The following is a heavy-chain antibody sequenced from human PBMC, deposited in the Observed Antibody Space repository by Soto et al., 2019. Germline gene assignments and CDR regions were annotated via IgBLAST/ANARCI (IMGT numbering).Heavy chain of an antibody. CDR1: GGSISSGGYY. Sequence: SETLSLTCTVSGGSISSGGYYWSWIRQHPGKGLEWIGYIYYSGSTYYNPSLKSRVTISVDTSKNQFSLKLSSVTAADTAVYYCARNPPRDDDRALYFDYWGQGTLVTVSS. CDR2: IYYSGST. J-gene: IGHJ4*02. CDR3: ARNPPRDDDRALYFDY. D-gene: IGHD3-22*01. V-gene: IGHV4-31*03.